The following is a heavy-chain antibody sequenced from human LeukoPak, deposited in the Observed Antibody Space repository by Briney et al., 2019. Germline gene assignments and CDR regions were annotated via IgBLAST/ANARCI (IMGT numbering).Heavy chain of an antibody. V-gene: IGHV4-59*08. D-gene: IGHD3-10*01. CDR2: THSTAET. Sequence: SETLSLTCAVYGGSFSGYYWSWFRLPPGKGLEWIAYTHSTAETNYNPSLKSRVSISVDTSKNQISLKLTSVTAADTAVYYCARHENSGTYPLEYWGQGTLVTVS. CDR3: ARHENSGTYPLEY. J-gene: IGHJ4*02. CDR1: GGSFSGYY.